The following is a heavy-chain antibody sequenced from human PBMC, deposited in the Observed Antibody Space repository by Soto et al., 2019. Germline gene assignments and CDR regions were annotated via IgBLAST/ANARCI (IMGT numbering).Heavy chain of an antibody. V-gene: IGHV3-33*01. CDR3: ARDGCLRLAEWYFDL. Sequence: QVQLVESGGGVVQPGRSLRLSCAASGFTFSSYGMHWVRQAPGKGLEWVAVIWYDGSNKYYADSVKGRFTISRDNSKNTLYLQVNSLRAEDTAVYYCARDGCLRLAEWYFDLWGRGTLVTVSS. CDR2: IWYDGSNK. CDR1: GFTFSSYG. J-gene: IGHJ2*01. D-gene: IGHD5-12*01.